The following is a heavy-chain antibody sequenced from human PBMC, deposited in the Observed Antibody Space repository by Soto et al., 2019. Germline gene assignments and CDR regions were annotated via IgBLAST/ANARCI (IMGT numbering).Heavy chain of an antibody. V-gene: IGHV3-23*01. Sequence: GGSLRLSCAASGFTFSSYAMSWVRQAPGKGLEWVSAISGSGGSTYYADSVKGRFTISRDNSKNTLYLQMNSLRAEDTAVYYCAPPPGIAEDGTGYWGEGTLVTVSS. D-gene: IGHD6-13*01. J-gene: IGHJ4*02. CDR3: APPPGIAEDGTGY. CDR1: GFTFSSYA. CDR2: ISGSGGST.